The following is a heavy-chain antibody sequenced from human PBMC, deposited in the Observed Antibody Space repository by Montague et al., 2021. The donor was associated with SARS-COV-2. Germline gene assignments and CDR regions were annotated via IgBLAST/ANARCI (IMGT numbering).Heavy chain of an antibody. V-gene: IGHV1-8*01. J-gene: IGHJ6*02. Sequence: SVKVSCKASGYTFTSYDINWVRRATGQGLEWMGWMNPNSGNTGYAQKLQGRVTMTRNTSISTAYMELSSLRSEDTAVYYCARGEVITIFGVVINYYGMDVWGQGTTVTISS. CDR3: ARGEVITIFGVVINYYGMDV. D-gene: IGHD3-3*01. CDR2: MNPNSGNT. CDR1: GYTFTSYD.